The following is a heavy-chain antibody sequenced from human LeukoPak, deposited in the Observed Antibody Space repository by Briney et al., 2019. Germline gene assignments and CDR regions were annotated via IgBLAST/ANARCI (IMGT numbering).Heavy chain of an antibody. Sequence: PSETLSLTCIVSGVSTTNGIYYWAWIRQSPGKGLEWIGSVHNFGSTYYNLSLRSRVTMSIDTSKNQFSLRLNSVTAADTAVYYCARHAEYNSGWHFYLDHWGQGILVTVSS. D-gene: IGHD6-19*01. J-gene: IGHJ4*02. CDR3: ARHAEYNSGWHFYLDH. CDR2: VHNFGST. CDR1: GVSTTNGIYY. V-gene: IGHV4-39*01.